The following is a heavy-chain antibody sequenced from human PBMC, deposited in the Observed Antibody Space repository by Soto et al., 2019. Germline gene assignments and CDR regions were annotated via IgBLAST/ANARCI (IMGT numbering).Heavy chain of an antibody. J-gene: IGHJ4*02. Sequence: ASVKVSCRASGYTFTSYGIIWVRQAPGQGLEWIGWISAYNGNTNYAQKLQGRVTMTTDTSTSTAYMELRSLRSDDTAVYYCARERKTYYGDYSDYWGQGTLVTVSS. V-gene: IGHV1-18*01. CDR3: ARERKTYYGDYSDY. D-gene: IGHD4-17*01. CDR1: GYTFTSYG. CDR2: ISAYNGNT.